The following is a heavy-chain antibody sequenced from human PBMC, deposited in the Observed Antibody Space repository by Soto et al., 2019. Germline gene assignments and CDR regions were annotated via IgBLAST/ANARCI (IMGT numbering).Heavy chain of an antibody. CDR3: ARSVGPSSSWYRNWFDP. CDR2: IYYSGST. D-gene: IGHD6-13*01. CDR1: GGSISSYY. Sequence: KSSETLSLTCTVSGGSISSYYWSWIRQPPGKGLEWIGYIYYSGSTNYNPSLKSRVTISVDTSKNQFSLKLSSVTAADTAVYYCARSVGPSSSWYRNWFDPWGQGTLVTVSS. J-gene: IGHJ5*02. V-gene: IGHV4-59*01.